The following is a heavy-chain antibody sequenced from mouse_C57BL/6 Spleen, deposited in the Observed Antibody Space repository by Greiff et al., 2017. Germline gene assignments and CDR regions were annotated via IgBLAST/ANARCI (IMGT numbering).Heavy chain of an antibody. Sequence: EVKLMESGEGLVKPGGSLKLSCAASGFTFSSYAMSWVRQTPEKRLEWVAYISSGGDYIYYADTLKGRFTISRDNARNTLYLQMSSLKSEDTAMYYCTRGTTVVFDWYFDVWGTGTTVTVSA. D-gene: IGHD1-1*01. V-gene: IGHV5-9-1*02. CDR2: ISSGGDYI. CDR3: TRGTTVVFDWYFDV. CDR1: GFTFSSYA. J-gene: IGHJ1*03.